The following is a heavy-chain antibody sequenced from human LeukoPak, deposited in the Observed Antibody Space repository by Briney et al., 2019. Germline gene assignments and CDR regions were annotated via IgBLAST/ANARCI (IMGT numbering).Heavy chain of an antibody. J-gene: IGHJ4*02. V-gene: IGHV4-31*03. CDR2: IYYSGST. D-gene: IGHD3-10*01. CDR1: GGSISSGGYY. CDR3: AREIGFYGSGSYQDY. Sequence: PSETLSLTCTVSGGSISSGGYYWSWIRQRPGKGLEWIGYIYYSGSTYYNPSLKSRVTISVDTSKNQFSLKLSSVTAADTAVYYCAREIGFYGSGSYQDYWGQGTLVTVSS.